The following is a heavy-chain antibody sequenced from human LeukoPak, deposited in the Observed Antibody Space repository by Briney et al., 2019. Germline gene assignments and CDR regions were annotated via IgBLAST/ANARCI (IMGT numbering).Heavy chain of an antibody. CDR1: GVTFSSYA. V-gene: IGHV7-4-1*02. Sequence: ASVKASCKASGVTFSSYAISWVRQAPGQGLEWMGWINTNTGNPTCAQGFTGRFVFSLDTSVSTAYLQISSLKAEDTAVYYCARDTRYSGSYWHHLNWFDPWGQGTLVTVSS. J-gene: IGHJ5*02. CDR2: INTNTGNP. D-gene: IGHD1-26*01. CDR3: ARDTRYSGSYWHHLNWFDP.